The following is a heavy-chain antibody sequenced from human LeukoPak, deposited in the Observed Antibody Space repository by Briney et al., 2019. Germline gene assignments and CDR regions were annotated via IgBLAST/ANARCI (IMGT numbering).Heavy chain of an antibody. Sequence: GGSLRLSCAASGFNFSSFGLDWVRQAPGKGLEWVAIIYSDGSNEYYADSVKGRFTISRDNSKNTLSLQLNSLRAEDTAVYHCAREQQWLGPLDYWGQGTLVTVSS. J-gene: IGHJ4*02. D-gene: IGHD6-19*01. CDR2: IYSDGSNE. CDR1: GFNFSSFG. CDR3: AREQQWLGPLDY. V-gene: IGHV3-33*01.